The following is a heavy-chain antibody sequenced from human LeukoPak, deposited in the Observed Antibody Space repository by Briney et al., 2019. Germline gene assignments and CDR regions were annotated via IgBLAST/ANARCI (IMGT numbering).Heavy chain of an antibody. CDR3: ARGLVPEGHHYYYYMDV. Sequence: SETLSLTCTVSGYSISSGYYWGWIRQAPGKGLEWIGNIYHSGNTYYNPSLKSRVTVSMDTSKNQFSLQLNSVTPEDTAVYYCARGLVPEGHHYYYYMDVWGKGTTVTVSS. D-gene: IGHD3-9*01. J-gene: IGHJ6*03. CDR1: GYSISSGYY. V-gene: IGHV4-38-2*02. CDR2: IYHSGNT.